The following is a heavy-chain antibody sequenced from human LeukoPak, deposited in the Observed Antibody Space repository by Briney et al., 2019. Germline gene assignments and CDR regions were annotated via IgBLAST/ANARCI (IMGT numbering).Heavy chain of an antibody. D-gene: IGHD2-15*01. V-gene: IGHV1-69*13. J-gene: IGHJ5*02. CDR1: GGTFSSYA. Sequence: SVKVSCXASGGTFSSYAITWVRLAPGQGLEWMGKIIPISGTTNYAQKFQGRVTFTADESTSTAYMELSSLRYEDTALYYSARKLRLAGNWFDPWGQGTLVTVSS. CDR3: ARKLRLAGNWFDP. CDR2: IIPISGTT.